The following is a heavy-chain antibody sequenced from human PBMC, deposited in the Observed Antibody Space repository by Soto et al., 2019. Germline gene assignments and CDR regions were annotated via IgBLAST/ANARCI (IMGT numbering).Heavy chain of an antibody. Sequence: GGSLRLSCAASGFTFSDYYMTWIRQAPGSVLEWVSYISSSSGTISYANSVKGRFTISRDNAHNSLYLQMTSLRAEDTAVYYCARGTYRSKTDFDYWGQGTLVTVSS. J-gene: IGHJ4*02. CDR1: GFTFSDYY. D-gene: IGHD6-13*01. CDR2: ISSSSGTI. CDR3: ARGTYRSKTDFDY. V-gene: IGHV3-11*01.